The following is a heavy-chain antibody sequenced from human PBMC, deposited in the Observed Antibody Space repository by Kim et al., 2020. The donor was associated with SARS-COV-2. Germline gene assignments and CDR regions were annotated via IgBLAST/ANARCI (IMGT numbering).Heavy chain of an antibody. CDR2: IYPGDSDT. D-gene: IGHD5-12*01. CDR1: GYSFTSYW. Sequence: GESLKISCKGSGYSFTSYWIGWVRQMPGKGLEWMGIIYPGDSDTRYSPSFQGQVTISADKSISTAYLQWSSLKASDTAMYYCARPPYSGYVRDAFDIWGQGTMVTVSS. V-gene: IGHV5-51*03. J-gene: IGHJ3*02. CDR3: ARPPYSGYVRDAFDI.